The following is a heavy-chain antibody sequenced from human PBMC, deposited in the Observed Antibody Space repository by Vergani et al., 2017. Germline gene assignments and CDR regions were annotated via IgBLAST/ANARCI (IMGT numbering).Heavy chain of an antibody. J-gene: IGHJ4*02. CDR2: IIPILGIA. D-gene: IGHD2-15*01. Sequence: QVQLVQSGAEVKKPGSSVQVSCKASGGTFSSYTISWVRQAPGQGLEWMGRIIPILGIANYAPKFQGRVTITADKSTSTAYMELSSLRSEDTAVYYCATGDQLVAATRFDYWGQGTLVTVSS. CDR1: GGTFSSYT. CDR3: ATGDQLVAATRFDY. V-gene: IGHV1-69*02.